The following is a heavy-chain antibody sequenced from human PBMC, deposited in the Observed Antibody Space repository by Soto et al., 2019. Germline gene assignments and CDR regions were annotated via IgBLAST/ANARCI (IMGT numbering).Heavy chain of an antibody. Sequence: QVQLVQSGAEVKKPGSSVKVSCKASGGTFSSYAISWVRQAPGQGLEWMGGIIPIFGTADYAQKFQGRVTITADESTSTAYMELSSLGSEDTAVYYCAITVRTGTTSYFDYWGQGTLVTVSS. CDR3: AITVRTGTTSYFDY. V-gene: IGHV1-69*12. CDR2: IIPIFGTA. J-gene: IGHJ4*02. CDR1: GGTFSSYA. D-gene: IGHD1-7*01.